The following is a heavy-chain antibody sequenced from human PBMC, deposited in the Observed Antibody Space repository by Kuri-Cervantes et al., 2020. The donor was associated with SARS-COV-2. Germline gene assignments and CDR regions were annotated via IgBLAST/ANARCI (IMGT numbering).Heavy chain of an antibody. J-gene: IGHJ4*02. Sequence: SQTLSLTCAVYGGSFSGYYWSWIRQPPGKGLEWIGYIYYSGSTNYNPSLKSRVTISVDTSKNQFSLKLSSVTAADTAVYYCARDPYYYGSGSYFDYWGQGTLVTSPQ. D-gene: IGHD3-10*01. CDR2: IYYSGST. CDR3: ARDPYYYGSGSYFDY. CDR1: GGSFSGYY. V-gene: IGHV4-59*01.